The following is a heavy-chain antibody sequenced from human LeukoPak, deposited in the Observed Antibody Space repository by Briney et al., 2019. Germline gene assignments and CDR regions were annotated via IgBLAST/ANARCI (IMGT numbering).Heavy chain of an antibody. D-gene: IGHD6-13*01. CDR3: ASSSSWYDNWFDP. CDR2: IIPIFGTA. Sequence: SVKVSCKASGGTLSSYAISWVRQAPGQGLEWMGGIIPIFGTANYAQKFQGRVTITADESTSTAYMELSSLRSEDTAVYYCASSSSWYDNWFDPWGQGTLVTVSS. CDR1: GGTLSSYA. J-gene: IGHJ5*02. V-gene: IGHV1-69*13.